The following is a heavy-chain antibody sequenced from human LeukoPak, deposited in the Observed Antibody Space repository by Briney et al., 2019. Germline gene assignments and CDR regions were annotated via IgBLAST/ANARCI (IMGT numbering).Heavy chain of an antibody. CDR2: INHSGSA. V-gene: IGHV4-34*01. D-gene: IGHD5-18*01. CDR1: VGSFSGYY. Sequence: SETLSLTCAVYVGSFSGYYWSWVRQPRGKGLEWIGEINHSGSANYNPSLRSRVTISVDTSKNQFSLKLSSVTAADTALYYCARVGSASYGANPYYYYYMDVWARGTAVTVSS. J-gene: IGHJ6*03. CDR3: ARVGSASYGANPYYYYYMDV.